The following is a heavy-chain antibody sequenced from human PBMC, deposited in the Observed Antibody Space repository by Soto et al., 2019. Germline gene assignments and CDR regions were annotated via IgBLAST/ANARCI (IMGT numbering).Heavy chain of an antibody. Sequence: SETLSLTCTVSGGSISSYYWSWIRQPPGKGLEWIGYIYYSGSTNYNPSLKSRVTISVDTSKNQFSLKLSSVTAADTAVYYCARRRRGQLVQVGSSSYYYTDVWGKGTTVTVSS. D-gene: IGHD6-6*01. V-gene: IGHV4-59*08. CDR1: GGSISSYY. CDR2: IYYSGST. CDR3: ARRRRGQLVQVGSSSYYYTDV. J-gene: IGHJ6*03.